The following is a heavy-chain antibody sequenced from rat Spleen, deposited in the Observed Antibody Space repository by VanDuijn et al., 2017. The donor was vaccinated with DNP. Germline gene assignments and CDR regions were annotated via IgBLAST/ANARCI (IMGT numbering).Heavy chain of an antibody. D-gene: IGHD1-4*01. CDR2: ITYSGST. CDR3: ARWPGYNPPYAMDA. V-gene: IGHV3-1*01. Sequence: EVQLQESGPGLVKPSQSLSLTCSVTGYSITSTYWGWIRNFPGNKMEWIGHITYSGSTSYNPALKSRVSITRDTSKNQLFLQVNSVTTEDTATYHCARWPGYNPPYAMDAWGQGTSVTVSS. CDR1: GYSITSTY. J-gene: IGHJ4*01.